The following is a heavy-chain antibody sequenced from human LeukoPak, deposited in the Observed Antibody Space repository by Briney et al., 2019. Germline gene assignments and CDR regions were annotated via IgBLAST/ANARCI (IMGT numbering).Heavy chain of an antibody. CDR1: GYTFTSYY. D-gene: IGHD3-10*01. V-gene: IGHV1-46*01. J-gene: IGHJ3*02. CDR3: ARDREEDAFDI. CDR2: INPSRGST. Sequence: ASVKVSCKASGYTFTSYYMHWVRQAPGQGLEWMGIINPSRGSTSYAQKFQGRVTMTRDTSTSTVYMELSSLRSEDTAVYYCARDREEDAFDIWGQGTMVTVSS.